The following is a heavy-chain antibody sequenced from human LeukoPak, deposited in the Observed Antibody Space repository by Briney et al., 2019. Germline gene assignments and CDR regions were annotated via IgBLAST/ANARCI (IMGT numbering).Heavy chain of an antibody. D-gene: IGHD3-16*01. CDR3: ASPGGGPTDY. V-gene: IGHV4-39*01. CDR2: IYYSGST. Sequence: PSETLSLTCTVSGRSISSGGYYWGWIRQPPGKGLEWIGSIYYSGSTYYNPSLKSRVTISVDTSKNQFSLKLSSVSAAATAVYYCASPGGGPTDYWGQGTLVTVSS. J-gene: IGHJ4*02. CDR1: GRSISSGGYY.